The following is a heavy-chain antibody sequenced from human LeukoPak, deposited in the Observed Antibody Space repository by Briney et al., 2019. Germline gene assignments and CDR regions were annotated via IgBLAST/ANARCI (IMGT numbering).Heavy chain of an antibody. CDR2: ISYDGSNK. J-gene: IGHJ4*02. Sequence: GGSLRLSCAASGFTFSSYGTHWVRQAPGKGLEWVAVISYDGSNKYYADSVKGRFTISRDNSKNTLYLQMNSLRAEDTAVYYCAKDYLYYYGSGSYYKPPDYWGQGTLVTVSS. D-gene: IGHD3-10*01. CDR1: GFTFSSYG. CDR3: AKDYLYYYGSGSYYKPPDY. V-gene: IGHV3-30*18.